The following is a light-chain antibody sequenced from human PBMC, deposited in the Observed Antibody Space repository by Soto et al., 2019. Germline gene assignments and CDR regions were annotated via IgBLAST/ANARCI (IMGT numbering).Light chain of an antibody. Sequence: EIVLTQSPATLSLSPGERATLSCRASQSISYTLAWYQQKPGPAPRLLIYDASNRATGGPARCIGSGSAGDLTLSISSLEPEDFAVDYCQQRGDWPLYTFGQGSRLEIK. CDR1: QSISYT. J-gene: IGKJ2*01. CDR2: DAS. V-gene: IGKV3-11*02. CDR3: QQRGDWPLYT.